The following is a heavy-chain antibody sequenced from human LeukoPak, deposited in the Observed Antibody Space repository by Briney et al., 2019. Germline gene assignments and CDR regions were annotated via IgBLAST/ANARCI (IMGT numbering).Heavy chain of an antibody. J-gene: IGHJ4*02. V-gene: IGHV4-34*01. CDR1: GGSFSGYY. D-gene: IGHD2-2*01. CDR2: INHSEST. CDR3: ARVGDCSSTSCLSWFDY. Sequence: PSETLSLTCAVYGGSFSGYYWSWIRQPPGRGLEWIGEINHSESTNYNPSLKSRVTISVDTSKNQFSLKLSSVTAADTAVYYCARVGDCSSTSCLSWFDYWGQGTLVTVSS.